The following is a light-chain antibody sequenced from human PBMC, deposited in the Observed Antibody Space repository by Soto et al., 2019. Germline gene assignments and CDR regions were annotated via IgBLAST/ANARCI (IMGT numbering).Light chain of an antibody. CDR1: SSDVGAYDY. Sequence: QSALTQAASVSGSPGQSITISCTGTSSDVGAYDYVTWYQQHPGKAPKVMIYKVSNRPSGVSNRFSGSKSGNTVSLTISGLQAEDEADYYCSSYTTGSLVVFGGGTKLTVL. V-gene: IGLV2-14*01. CDR3: SSYTTGSLVV. CDR2: KVS. J-gene: IGLJ2*01.